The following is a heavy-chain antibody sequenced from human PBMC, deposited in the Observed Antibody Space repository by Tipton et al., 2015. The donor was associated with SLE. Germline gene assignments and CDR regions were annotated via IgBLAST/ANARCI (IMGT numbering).Heavy chain of an antibody. Sequence: LRLSCAVSGGSFSGYFWSWIRQPAGKGLEWIGEINQSGGTNYNPSLKSRVSISADTSKVQFSLKMISVTAADTAVYYCAREAADYRSGVHDYWGQGTLVTVSS. CDR1: GGSFSGYF. CDR3: AREAADYRSGVHDY. J-gene: IGHJ4*02. CDR2: INQSGGT. D-gene: IGHD4-11*01. V-gene: IGHV4-34*01.